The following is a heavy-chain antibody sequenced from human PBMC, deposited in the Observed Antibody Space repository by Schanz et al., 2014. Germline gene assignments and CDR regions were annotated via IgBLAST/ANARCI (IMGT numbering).Heavy chain of an antibody. D-gene: IGHD2-15*01. CDR1: GYTFTRSG. J-gene: IGHJ6*02. V-gene: IGHV1-18*01. CDR2: IGGSDGNT. Sequence: QVQLVQSGGEVKTPGASVKVSCKASGYTFTRSGISWVRQAPGQGLEWMGWIGGSDGNTNNAQRLQGRVTMTTDTSTSTAYMELRSLRSDDTAVYYCARGGDYIVVLVAVTREYYYHAMDVWGQGTTVTVSS. CDR3: ARGGDYIVVLVAVTREYYYHAMDV.